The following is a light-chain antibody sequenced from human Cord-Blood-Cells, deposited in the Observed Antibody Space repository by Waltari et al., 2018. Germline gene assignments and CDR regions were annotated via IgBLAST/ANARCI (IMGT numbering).Light chain of an antibody. CDR2: DVS. CDR3: SSYTSSSTGV. CDR1: RSDVGGYNY. J-gene: IGLJ2*01. Sequence: SALTQPASVSGSPGQSITISCTGTRSDVGGYNYVSWYQQHPGKAPKLMIYDVSNRPSGVSNRFSGSKAGNTASLTISVLQADDEADYYCSSYTSSSTGVFGGGTKLTVL. V-gene: IGLV2-14*01.